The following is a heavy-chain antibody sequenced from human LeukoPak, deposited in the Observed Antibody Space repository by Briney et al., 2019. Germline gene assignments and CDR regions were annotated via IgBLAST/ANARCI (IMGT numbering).Heavy chain of an antibody. CDR1: GGSISSSSYY. D-gene: IGHD6-13*01. CDR2: IYYSGST. Sequence: SETLSLTCTVSGGSISSSSYYWSWIRQPPGKGLEWIGYIYYSGSTNYNPSLKGRVTISVDTSKNQFSLKLSSVTAADTAVYYCATGYSSSWYYPSIDYWGQGTLVTVSS. V-gene: IGHV4-61*01. J-gene: IGHJ4*02. CDR3: ATGYSSSWYYPSIDY.